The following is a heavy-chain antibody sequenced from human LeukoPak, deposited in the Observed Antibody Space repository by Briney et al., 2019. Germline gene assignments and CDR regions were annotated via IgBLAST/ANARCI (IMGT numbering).Heavy chain of an antibody. Sequence: ASVKVSCKASGYTFTGYYMHWVRQAPGQGLEWMGWISAYNGNTNYAQKLQGRVTMTTDTSTSTAYMELRSLRSDDTAVYYCARAVLLWFGESEKSFDYWGQGTLVTVSP. CDR2: ISAYNGNT. CDR1: GYTFTGYY. D-gene: IGHD3-10*01. V-gene: IGHV1-18*04. CDR3: ARAVLLWFGESEKSFDY. J-gene: IGHJ4*02.